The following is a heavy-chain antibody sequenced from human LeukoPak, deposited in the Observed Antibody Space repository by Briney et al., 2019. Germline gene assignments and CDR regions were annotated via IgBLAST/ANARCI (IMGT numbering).Heavy chain of an antibody. V-gene: IGHV4-59*01. CDR1: GGSISSYY. J-gene: IGHJ3*02. CDR2: IYYSGST. Sequence: MASETLSLTCTVSGGSISSYYWSWIRQPPGKGLEWIGYIYYSGSTNYNPSPKSRVTISVDTSKNQFSLKLSSVTAADTAVYYCARGRRDGYKDDAFDIWGQGTMVTVSS. CDR3: ARGRRDGYKDDAFDI. D-gene: IGHD5-24*01.